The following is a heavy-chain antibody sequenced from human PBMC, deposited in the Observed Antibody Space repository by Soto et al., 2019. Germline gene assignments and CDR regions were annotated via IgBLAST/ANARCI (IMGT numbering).Heavy chain of an antibody. V-gene: IGHV3-53*01. CDR2: MYSGGAT. Sequence: EVHLVESGGGWIQTGGSLRLSCAASGFTVGNNYMNWVRQAPGKGLEWVSLMYSGGATYYADSVKGRFTMYRDSSKTTLYIQLNSLRAADTAMYYCTTPPSVGVWCQWTKVTVSS. D-gene: IGHD6-19*01. J-gene: IGHJ6*02. CDR1: GFTVGNNY. CDR3: TTPPSVGV.